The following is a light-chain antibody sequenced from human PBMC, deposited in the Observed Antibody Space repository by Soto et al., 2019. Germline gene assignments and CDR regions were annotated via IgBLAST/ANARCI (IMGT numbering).Light chain of an antibody. V-gene: IGKV3-15*01. CDR1: QSVSSN. CDR2: GAS. J-gene: IGKJ1*01. Sequence: EIVMTQSPATLSVSPVGRATLSCRASQSVSSNLAWYQQKPGQAPRLLIYGASTRATGIPARFSGSGSGTDFTLTISRLEPEDFAVYYCQQYGSSPRTFGQGTKVDI. CDR3: QQYGSSPRT.